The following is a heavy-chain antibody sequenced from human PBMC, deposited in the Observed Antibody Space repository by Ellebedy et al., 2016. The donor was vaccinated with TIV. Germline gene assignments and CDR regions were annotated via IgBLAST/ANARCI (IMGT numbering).Heavy chain of an antibody. CDR2: IYTSGST. CDR3: ASCYYGSGSYSY. J-gene: IGHJ4*02. Sequence: SETLSLXXTVSGGSISSYYWSWIRQPAGKGLEWIGRIYTSGSTNYNPSLKSRVTMSVDTSKNQFSLKLSSVTAADTAVYYCASCYYGSGSYSYWGQGTLVTVSS. D-gene: IGHD3-10*01. V-gene: IGHV4-4*07. CDR1: GGSISSYY.